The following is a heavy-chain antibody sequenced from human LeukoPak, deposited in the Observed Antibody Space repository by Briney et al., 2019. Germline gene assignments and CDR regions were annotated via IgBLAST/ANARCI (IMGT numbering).Heavy chain of an antibody. CDR1: GGSISSYY. V-gene: IGHV4-4*07. J-gene: IGHJ4*02. Sequence: SETLSLTCTVSGGSISSYYWHWIRQPAGKGLEWIGRIYSSGSTNYNPSLKSRVTMSVDTSKNQSSLKLNSVTAADTAVYYCARAIYDVFFDFWGQGTLVTVSS. CDR3: ARAIYDVFFDF. D-gene: IGHD3-3*01. CDR2: IYSSGST.